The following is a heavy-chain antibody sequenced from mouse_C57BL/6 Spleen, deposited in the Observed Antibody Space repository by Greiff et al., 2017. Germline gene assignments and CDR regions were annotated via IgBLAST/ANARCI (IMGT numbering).Heavy chain of an antibody. CDR1: GYAFTNYL. V-gene: IGHV1-54*01. CDR3: ARYVYDGYLDY. J-gene: IGHJ2*01. Sequence: QVQLQQSGAELVRPGTSVKVSCKASGYAFTNYLIEWVKQRPGQGLEWIGVINPGSGGTNYNEKFKGKATLTADKSSSTAYMQLSILTSEDSAVYFCARYVYDGYLDYWGQGTTLTVSS. D-gene: IGHD2-3*01. CDR2: INPGSGGT.